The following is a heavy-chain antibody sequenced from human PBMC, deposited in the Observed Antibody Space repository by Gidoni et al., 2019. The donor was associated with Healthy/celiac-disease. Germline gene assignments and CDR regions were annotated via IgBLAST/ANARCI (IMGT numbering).Heavy chain of an antibody. D-gene: IGHD3-22*01. J-gene: IGHJ4*02. CDR1: GFTFSSYA. CDR2: INDNGGSK. CDR3: ARDYYFESSGYYGDY. V-gene: IGHV3-23*01. Sequence: EVQLLESGGGLVQPGGSLRFSCAASGFTFSSYAMSWVRQAPGKGLEWVSTINDNGGSKYYADSVKGRFTISIDNSKNTLFLQMTSLRAEDTAVYYCARDYYFESSGYYGDYWGQGTLVTVSS.